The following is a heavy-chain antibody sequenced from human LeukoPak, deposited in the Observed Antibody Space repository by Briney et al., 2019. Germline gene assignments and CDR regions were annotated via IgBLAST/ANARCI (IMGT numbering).Heavy chain of an antibody. Sequence: PGGSLRLSCAASGFTFDDYAMHWVRQAPGKGLEWVSLISWDGGSTYYADSVKGRFTISRDNSKNSLYLQMNSLRAEDTALYYCAKDINRGFSSYYYMDVWGKGTTVTVSS. D-gene: IGHD2/OR15-2a*01. CDR3: AKDINRGFSSYYYMDV. CDR1: GFTFDDYA. V-gene: IGHV3-43D*03. CDR2: ISWDGGST. J-gene: IGHJ6*03.